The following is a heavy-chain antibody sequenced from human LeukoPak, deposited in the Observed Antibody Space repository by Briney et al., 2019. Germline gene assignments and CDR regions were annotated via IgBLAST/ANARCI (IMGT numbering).Heavy chain of an antibody. J-gene: IGHJ6*03. D-gene: IGHD5-18*01. CDR3: ARAWIQLWTLYYYYYMDV. CDR2: MNPNSGNT. Sequence: ASVRVSCKASGYTFTSYDINWVRQATGQGLEWVGWMNPNSGNTGYAQKFQGRVTMTRNTSISTAYMELSSLRSEDTAVYYCARAWIQLWTLYYYYYMDVWGKGTTVTVSS. CDR1: GYTFTSYD. V-gene: IGHV1-8*01.